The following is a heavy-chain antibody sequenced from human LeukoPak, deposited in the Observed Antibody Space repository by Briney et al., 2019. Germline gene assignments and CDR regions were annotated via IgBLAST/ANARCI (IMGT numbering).Heavy chain of an antibody. D-gene: IGHD4-17*01. Sequence: GESLKISCKGSGYSFTSYWISWVRQMPGKGLEWMGRIDPSDSYTNYNPSCQGHVTISADKSISTAYLQWSSLKASDTAMYYCARHHSPTTVTTGYAFDIWGQGTMVTVSS. CDR1: GYSFTSYW. J-gene: IGHJ3*02. CDR2: IDPSDSYT. CDR3: ARHHSPTTVTTGYAFDI. V-gene: IGHV5-10-1*01.